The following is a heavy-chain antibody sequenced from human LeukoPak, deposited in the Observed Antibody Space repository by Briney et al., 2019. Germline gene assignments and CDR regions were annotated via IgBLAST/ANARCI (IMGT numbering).Heavy chain of an antibody. Sequence: GASVKVSCKASGYTFTSYDINWVRQATGQGLEWMGWMNPNSGNTGYAQEFQGRVTMTRNTSIGTAYMELSSLRSEDTAVYYCARDSGWEVVLYASEIWGQGTTVTVSS. D-gene: IGHD1-26*01. J-gene: IGHJ3*02. CDR3: ARDSGWEVVLYASEI. CDR2: MNPNSGNT. V-gene: IGHV1-8*01. CDR1: GYTFTSYD.